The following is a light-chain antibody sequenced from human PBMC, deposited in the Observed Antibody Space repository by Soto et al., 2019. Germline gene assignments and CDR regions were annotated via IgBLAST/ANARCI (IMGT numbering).Light chain of an antibody. CDR2: RNN. V-gene: IGLV1-47*01. CDR3: AAWDDSLSGPRVV. J-gene: IGLJ2*01. CDR1: SSNIGSNY. Sequence: QSVLTQPPSASGTPGQRVTISCSGSSSNIGSNYVYWYQQLPGTAPKLLIYRNNQRPSGVPDGFSGSKSGTSASLAISGLRSEDEADYYCAAWDDSLSGPRVVFGGGTKVTVL.